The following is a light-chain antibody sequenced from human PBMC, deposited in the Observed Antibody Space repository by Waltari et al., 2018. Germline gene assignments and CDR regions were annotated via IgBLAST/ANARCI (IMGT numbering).Light chain of an antibody. Sequence: EFVLTQSPANLSLSPGERVTLSCRASQSVSGYLAWYQHKPGQAPRLPIYDASNRATGVPARFSGRDSGADFTLTISSLEPEDFGVYYCQLRARWPPTFTFGQGTKLEI. J-gene: IGKJ2*01. CDR2: DAS. V-gene: IGKV3-11*01. CDR3: QLRARWPPTFT. CDR1: QSVSGY.